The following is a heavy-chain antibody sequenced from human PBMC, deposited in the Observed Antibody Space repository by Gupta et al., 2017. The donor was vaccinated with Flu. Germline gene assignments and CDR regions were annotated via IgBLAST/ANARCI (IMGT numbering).Heavy chain of an antibody. V-gene: IGHV4-61*02. J-gene: IGHJ4*02. D-gene: IGHD5-24*01. Sequence: QVQLQESGPGLVKPSQTLSLTCTVSGGSISSGSYYWSWIRQPAGKGLEWIGRIYTSGSTNYNPSLKSRVTISVDTSKNQFSLKLSSVTAADTAVYYCARGDGYNTSYFDYWGQGTLVTVSS. CDR3: ARGDGYNTSYFDY. CDR2: IYTSGST. CDR1: GGSISSGSYY.